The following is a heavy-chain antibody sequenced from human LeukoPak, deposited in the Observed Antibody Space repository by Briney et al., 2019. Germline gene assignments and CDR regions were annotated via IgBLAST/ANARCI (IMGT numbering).Heavy chain of an antibody. CDR3: ARLGRIMITFGGVPPASWFDP. CDR2: IYYSGST. J-gene: IGHJ5*02. Sequence: SETLSLTCTVSGGSISSYYWSWIRQPPGKGLEWIGYIYYSGSTNYNPSLKSRVTISVDTSKNQFSLKLSSVTAADTAVYYCARLGRIMITFGGVPPASWFDPWGQGTLVTVSS. D-gene: IGHD3-16*01. CDR1: GGSISSYY. V-gene: IGHV4-59*08.